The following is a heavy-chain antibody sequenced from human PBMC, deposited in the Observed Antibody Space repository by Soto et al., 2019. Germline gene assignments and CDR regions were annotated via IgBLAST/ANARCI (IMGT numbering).Heavy chain of an antibody. Sequence: SPTLSLPCAISGDSVSSNSAAWNWIRQSPSRGLEWLGRTYYRSKWYNDYAVSVKSRITINPDTSKNQFSLQLNSVTPEDTAVYYCARSDRDIPAFDIWGQGTMVTVSS. CDR3: ARSDRDIPAFDI. V-gene: IGHV6-1*01. CDR1: GDSVSSNSAA. J-gene: IGHJ3*02. D-gene: IGHD2-15*01. CDR2: TYYRSKWYN.